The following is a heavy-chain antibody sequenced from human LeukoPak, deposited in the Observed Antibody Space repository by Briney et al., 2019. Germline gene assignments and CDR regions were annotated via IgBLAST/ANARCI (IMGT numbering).Heavy chain of an antibody. Sequence: GSLRLSRAASGFTFSSYGMHWVRQAPGKGLEWVAVISYDGSNKYYADSVKGRFTISRDNSKNTLYLQMNSLRAEDTAVYYCAKDHYYDSSGALVYWGQGTLVTVSS. J-gene: IGHJ4*02. CDR2: ISYDGSNK. CDR1: GFTFSSYG. D-gene: IGHD3-22*01. V-gene: IGHV3-30*18. CDR3: AKDHYYDSSGALVY.